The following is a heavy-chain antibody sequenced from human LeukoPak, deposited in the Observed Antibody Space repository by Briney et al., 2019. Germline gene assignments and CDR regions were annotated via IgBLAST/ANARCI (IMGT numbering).Heavy chain of an antibody. CDR2: IFYSGST. Sequence: SETLSLTCTVSGGSISSHSWSWIRQPPGKVLEWIGYIFYSGSTNYSPSLKSRVTISVDTSKNQFSLRLSSVTAADTAVYYCARDYYDSRGDAFDIWGQGTMVTVSS. CDR3: ARDYYDSRGDAFDI. J-gene: IGHJ3*02. CDR1: GGSISSHS. V-gene: IGHV4-59*11. D-gene: IGHD3-22*01.